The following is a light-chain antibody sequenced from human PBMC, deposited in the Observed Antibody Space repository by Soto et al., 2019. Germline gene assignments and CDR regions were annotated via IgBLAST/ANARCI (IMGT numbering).Light chain of an antibody. CDR3: GTWDSSLSGGV. Sequence: QSVLTQPPSVSAAPGQKVTISCSGGSSNIGNNYVSWYQQLPGTAPKLLIYENDKRPSGIPDRFSGSKSGASATLDITGLQTGDEADFYCGTWDSSLSGGVFGTGTKVTVL. V-gene: IGLV1-51*01. J-gene: IGLJ1*01. CDR2: END. CDR1: SSNIGNNY.